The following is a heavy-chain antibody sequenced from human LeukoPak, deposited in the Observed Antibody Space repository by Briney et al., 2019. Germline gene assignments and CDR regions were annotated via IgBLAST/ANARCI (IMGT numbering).Heavy chain of an antibody. V-gene: IGHV3-30*18. CDR2: ISYDGSNK. D-gene: IGHD6-19*01. CDR3: AKTGPYSSGWSIHN. J-gene: IGHJ4*02. CDR1: GFTFSSYG. Sequence: GGSLRLSCAASGFTFSSYGMHWVRQAPGKGLEWVAIISYDGSNKYYADSVKGRFTISRDNSKNTLYLQMNSLRAEDTAVYYCAKTGPYSSGWSIHNWGQGTLVTVSS.